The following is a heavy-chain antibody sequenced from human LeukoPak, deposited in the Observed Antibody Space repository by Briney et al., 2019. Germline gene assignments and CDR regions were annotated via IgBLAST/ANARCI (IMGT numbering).Heavy chain of an antibody. J-gene: IGHJ5*02. CDR3: ARGGYYGSGSYDL. V-gene: IGHV4-34*01. CDR1: GGSFSGYY. Sequence: SETLSLTCAVYGGSFSGYYWSWIRQPPGKGLEWIGEINHSGSTNYNPSLESRVTISVGMSNNRSSLKLSSVTAADTAMYFCARGGYYGSGSYDLWGQGTLVTVSS. CDR2: INHSGST. D-gene: IGHD3-10*01.